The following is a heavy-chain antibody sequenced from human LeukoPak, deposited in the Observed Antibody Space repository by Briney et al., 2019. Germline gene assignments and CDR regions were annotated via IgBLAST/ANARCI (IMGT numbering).Heavy chain of an antibody. CDR3: ARDPHSGYGSASNFDH. D-gene: IGHD5-12*01. Sequence: GASVKVSCKASGYTFTSYGISWVRQAPGQGLEWMGWISAYNGNTNYAQNTNYAQNLQGRVTMTTDTSTSTAYMELRSLRSDDTAVYYCARDPHSGYGSASNFDHWGQGTLVTVSS. V-gene: IGHV1-18*01. CDR2: ISAYNGNTNYAQNT. J-gene: IGHJ4*02. CDR1: GYTFTSYG.